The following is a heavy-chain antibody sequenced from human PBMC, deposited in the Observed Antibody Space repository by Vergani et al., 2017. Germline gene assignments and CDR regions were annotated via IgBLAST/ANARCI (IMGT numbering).Heavy chain of an antibody. Sequence: QVQLQESGPGLAKSSETLSLTCSVSFDSIRNLYCNWIRQPPGKGLEWMGSIHYSENTNYNPSLKTRVTISVDTSKNQFSLTLTSVTAADTAVYYCASDTHSGQRADRWGQGILVTVTS. CDR3: ASDTHSGQRADR. D-gene: IGHD6-19*01. CDR2: IHYSENT. J-gene: IGHJ5*02. V-gene: IGHV4-59*11. CDR1: FDSIRNLY.